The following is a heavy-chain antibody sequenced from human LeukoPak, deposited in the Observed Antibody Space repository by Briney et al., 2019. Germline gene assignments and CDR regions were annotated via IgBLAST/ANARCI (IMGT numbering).Heavy chain of an antibody. CDR1: KFTFSSYG. D-gene: IGHD1-26*01. Sequence: GGSLRLSCAASKFTFSSYGMHWVRQAPGKGLEWVAVISYDGSNKYYADSVKGRFTISRDNSRNTLYLQMNSLRAEDTAVYYCAKDRIVGPSNFFDYWGQGTLVTVSS. CDR3: AKDRIVGPSNFFDY. CDR2: ISYDGSNK. V-gene: IGHV3-30*18. J-gene: IGHJ4*02.